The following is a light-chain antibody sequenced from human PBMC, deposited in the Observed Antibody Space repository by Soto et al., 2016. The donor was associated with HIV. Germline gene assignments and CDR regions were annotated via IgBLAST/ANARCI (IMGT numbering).Light chain of an antibody. CDR3: QVWDSISDHVV. CDR1: NIASKS. CDR2: DDT. Sequence: SYELTQPPSVSVAPGKTARITCGGSNIASKSVHWYQQKPGQAPVLVIYDDTDRPSGIPETFSGSNSANTATLTISRVEAGDEADYYCQVWDSISDHVVFGGGTKMIVL. J-gene: IGLJ2*01. V-gene: IGLV3-21*01.